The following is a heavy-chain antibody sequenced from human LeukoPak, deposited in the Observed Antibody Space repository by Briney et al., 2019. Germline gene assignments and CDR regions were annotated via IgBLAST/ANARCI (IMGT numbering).Heavy chain of an antibody. CDR3: ARHPLKVTMVRGVMRAGHYFDY. Sequence: GGSLRLSCAASGFTFSSYWMSWVRQAPGKGLEWVANIKQDGSEKYYVDSVKGRFTISRDNAKNSLYLQMNSLRAEDTAVYYCARHPLKVTMVRGVMRAGHYFDYWGQGTLVTVSS. J-gene: IGHJ4*02. CDR1: GFTFSSYW. CDR2: IKQDGSEK. V-gene: IGHV3-7*01. D-gene: IGHD3-10*01.